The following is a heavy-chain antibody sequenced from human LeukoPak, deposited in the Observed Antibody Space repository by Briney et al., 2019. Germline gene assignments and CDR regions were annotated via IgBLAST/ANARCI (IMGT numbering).Heavy chain of an antibody. CDR1: GFTFSSYG. V-gene: IGHV3-30*18. CDR3: TKEGAVTGSMWFDH. CDR2: ISSEGRTT. D-gene: IGHD6-19*01. J-gene: IGHJ5*02. Sequence: GRSLRLSCAASGFTFSSYGMHWVRQAPGKGLEWVAVISSEGRTTYYADSVKGRFTISRDNSKSTMYVQMNSLRTEDTAVYYCTKEGAVTGSMWFDHWGQGTLVTVSS.